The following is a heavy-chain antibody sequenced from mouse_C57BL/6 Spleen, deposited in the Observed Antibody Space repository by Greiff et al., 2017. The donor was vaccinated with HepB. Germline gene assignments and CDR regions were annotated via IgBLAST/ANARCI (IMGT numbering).Heavy chain of an antibody. CDR1: GFTFSDYY. CDR2: ISNGGGST. V-gene: IGHV5-12*01. J-gene: IGHJ1*03. Sequence: EVQVVESGGGLVQPGGSLKLSCAASGFTFSDYYMYWVRQTPEKRLEWVAYISNGGGSTYYPDTVKGRFTISRDNAKNTLYLQMSRLKSEDTAMYYCARHGNWEGYFDVWGTGTTVTVSS. CDR3: ARHGNWEGYFDV. D-gene: IGHD4-1*01.